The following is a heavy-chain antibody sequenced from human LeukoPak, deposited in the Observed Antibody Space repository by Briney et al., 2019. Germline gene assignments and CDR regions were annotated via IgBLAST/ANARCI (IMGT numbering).Heavy chain of an antibody. CDR2: IDHSGST. CDR3: ARGFSH. CDR1: GGSFIDYY. J-gene: IGHJ4*02. V-gene: IGHV4-34*01. Sequence: SETLSLTCAVYGGSFIDYYWSWLRQPPGKGLEWIGEIDHSGSTTYNPSLRSRVTISVDTSKNQFSLKLNSVTAADTAVYYCARGFSHWGQGTLVTVSS.